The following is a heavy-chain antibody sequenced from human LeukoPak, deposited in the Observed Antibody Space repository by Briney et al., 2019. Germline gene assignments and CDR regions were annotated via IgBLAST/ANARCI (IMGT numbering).Heavy chain of an antibody. V-gene: IGHV1-2*02. J-gene: IGHJ4*02. CDR2: INPNSGGT. D-gene: IGHD2-2*01. Sequence: ASVKVSCKASGYTFTGYYMHWVRQAPGQGLEGMGWINPNSGGTNYAQKFQGRVTMTRDTSISTAYMELSRLRSDDTAVYYCARDWEAIVVVPAEIHDDYWGKGTLVTVSS. CDR1: GYTFTGYY. CDR3: ARDWEAIVVVPAEIHDDY.